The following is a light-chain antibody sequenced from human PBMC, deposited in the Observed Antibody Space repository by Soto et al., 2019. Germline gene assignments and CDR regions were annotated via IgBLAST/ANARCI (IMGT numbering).Light chain of an antibody. V-gene: IGLV1-47*01. J-gene: IGLJ3*02. CDR2: RNN. Sequence: QSGLTQPPSASGTPGQRVIISCSGKTPNIGSNYVYWYRHLTGTAPQLLIYRNNQRPSGVPDRFSGSKSRTSASLAISGLRSEDEADYYCASWDDSLSGSVFGGGTKLTVL. CDR1: TPNIGSNY. CDR3: ASWDDSLSGSV.